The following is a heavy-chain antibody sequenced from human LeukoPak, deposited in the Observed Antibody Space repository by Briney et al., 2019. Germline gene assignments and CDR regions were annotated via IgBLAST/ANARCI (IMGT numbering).Heavy chain of an antibody. CDR2: ISSSSSYI. CDR3: AGEGGLGRGDY. J-gene: IGHJ4*02. D-gene: IGHD7-27*01. V-gene: IGHV3-21*01. CDR1: GFTFSSYS. Sequence: GGSLRLSCAASGFTFSSYSMNWVRQAPGKGLEWVSSISSSSSYIYYADSVKGRFTISRDNAKNSLYLQMNSLRAEDTAVYYCAGEGGLGRGDYWGQGTLVTVSS.